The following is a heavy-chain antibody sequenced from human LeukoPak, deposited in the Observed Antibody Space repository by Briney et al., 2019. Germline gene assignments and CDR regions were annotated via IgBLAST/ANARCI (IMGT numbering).Heavy chain of an antibody. CDR3: ARGGYGSGWPLDY. V-gene: IGHV4-61*01. CDR1: GGSVSSGRYY. J-gene: IGHJ4*02. Sequence: SETLSLTCTVSGGSVSSGRYYWSWIRQPPGKGLEWIGYIYYTGSTNYNPSLKSRVTISVDASKNQFSLRLSSVTAADTAVYYCARGGYGSGWPLDYWGQGTLVTVSS. D-gene: IGHD6-19*01. CDR2: IYYTGST.